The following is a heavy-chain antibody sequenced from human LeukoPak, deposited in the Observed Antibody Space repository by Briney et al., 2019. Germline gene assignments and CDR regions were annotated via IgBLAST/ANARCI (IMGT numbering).Heavy chain of an antibody. J-gene: IGHJ3*01. Sequence: GGSLRLSCVASGFTFGDYAMHWVRQAPGKGLEWVSGINWNTNKIDYADSVKGRFTISRDNAKSSLYLQMNSLRTEDTALYHCVKDVSGWFPRGDAFGLWGQGTMVTVAS. CDR1: GFTFGDYA. CDR2: INWNTNKI. CDR3: VKDVSGWFPRGDAFGL. D-gene: IGHD6-19*01. V-gene: IGHV3-9*01.